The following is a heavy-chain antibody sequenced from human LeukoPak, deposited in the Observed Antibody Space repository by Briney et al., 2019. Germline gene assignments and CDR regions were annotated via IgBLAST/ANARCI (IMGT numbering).Heavy chain of an antibody. CDR3: ARDRLGDYYYYMDV. D-gene: IGHD5-12*01. V-gene: IGHV3-33*01. J-gene: IGHJ6*03. CDR1: GFNFSSYG. Sequence: GGSLRLSCAASGFNFSSYGTHWVRQAPGKGLEWVAVIWYDGSNEYYGDSVKGRFTISRDNSKNTLSLQMNSLRAEDTAVYFCARDRLGDYYYYMDVWGKGTTVTVSS. CDR2: IWYDGSNE.